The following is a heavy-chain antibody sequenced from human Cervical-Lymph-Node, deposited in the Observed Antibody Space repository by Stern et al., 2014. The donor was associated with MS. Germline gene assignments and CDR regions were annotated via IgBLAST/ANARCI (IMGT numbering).Heavy chain of an antibody. D-gene: IGHD1-1*01. Sequence: EVQLVESGGGLVQPGGSLRLSCVASGFTFSTYWLSWVRQAPGQGLEWVANIAQDGGETYYVDSVKGRFTISRDNTKNSLNLQMDSLRAEDTAVYYCARAPRGISGSDWGQGTLVTVSS. CDR1: GFTFSTYW. CDR2: IAQDGGET. CDR3: ARAPRGISGSD. V-gene: IGHV3-7*01. J-gene: IGHJ4*02.